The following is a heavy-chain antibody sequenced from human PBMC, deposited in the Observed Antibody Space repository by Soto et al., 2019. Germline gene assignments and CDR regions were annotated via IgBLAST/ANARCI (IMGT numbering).Heavy chain of an antibody. V-gene: IGHV3-30*18. CDR2: MSFDGSTK. D-gene: IGHD1-7*01. J-gene: IGHJ6*03. CDR1: GFTFSSSG. CDR3: AKNSMQAYHYYMDV. Sequence: QVQLVESGGGVVQPGRSLRLSCAASGFTFSSSGMHWVRQAPGKGLEWVAVMSFDGSTKYYADSVKGRFTISRDNSKNTLYLQMNSLRAEDTAVYYCAKNSMQAYHYYMDVWGKGTTVTVSS.